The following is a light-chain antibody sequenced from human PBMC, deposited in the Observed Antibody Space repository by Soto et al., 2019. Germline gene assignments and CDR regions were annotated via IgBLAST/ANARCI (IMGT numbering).Light chain of an antibody. CDR1: SSNIGAGYD. CDR3: QSYDSSLSGAV. J-gene: IGLJ7*01. Sequence: QSVLTQPPSVSGAPGQRVTIACTGSSSNIGAGYDVHWYQQLPGTAPKLLIYGNSNRPSGVPDRFSGSKSGTSASLAITGLQPEDEAEYYCQSYDSSLSGAVFGGGTQLTVL. V-gene: IGLV1-40*01. CDR2: GNS.